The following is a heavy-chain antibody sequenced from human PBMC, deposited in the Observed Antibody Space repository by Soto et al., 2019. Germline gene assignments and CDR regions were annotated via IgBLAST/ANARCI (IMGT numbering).Heavy chain of an antibody. CDR1: GYTFTSYA. CDR3: AIDHVVGIPDY. V-gene: IGHV1-3*01. J-gene: IGHJ4*02. CDR2: INAGNGNT. Sequence: QVQLVQSGAEVKKPGASVKVSCKASGYTFTSYAMHWVRQAPGQRLEWMGWINAGNGNTKYSQKYQRRGPCTRETFGSNAYMELTSLRAEDTAVYYFAIDHVVGIPDYRAQGTLVTFSS. D-gene: IGHD3-22*01.